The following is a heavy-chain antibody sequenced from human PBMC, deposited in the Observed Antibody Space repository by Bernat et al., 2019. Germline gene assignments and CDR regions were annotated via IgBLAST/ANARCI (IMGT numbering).Heavy chain of an antibody. V-gene: IGHV3-15*01. D-gene: IGHD5-12*01. CDR3: PTGATI. Sequence: EVQLVEPGGGLVKPGRSLRFPCTATGFTFSDAWMSWVRQAPGKGLEWVGRVKSKSDGETIDYAAPAKGRFTVSRDDSRNTVYLQLNGLKIEDATIYYCPTGATIWGQGTLVTVSS. J-gene: IGHJ4*02. CDR1: GFTFSDAW. CDR2: VKSKSDGETI.